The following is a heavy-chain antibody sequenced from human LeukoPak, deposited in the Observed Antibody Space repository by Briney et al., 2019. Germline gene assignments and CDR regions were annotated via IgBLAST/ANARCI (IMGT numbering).Heavy chain of an antibody. D-gene: IGHD5-24*01. CDR3: ARWLEFGYDAFDI. Sequence: SVKVSCKASGGTFSSYAISWVRQAPGQGLEWMGGIIPIFGTANYAQKFQGRVTITTDESTSTAYMELSSLRSEDTAVYYCARWLEFGYDAFDIWGQGTMVTVSS. J-gene: IGHJ3*02. CDR1: GGTFSSYA. V-gene: IGHV1-69*05. CDR2: IIPIFGTA.